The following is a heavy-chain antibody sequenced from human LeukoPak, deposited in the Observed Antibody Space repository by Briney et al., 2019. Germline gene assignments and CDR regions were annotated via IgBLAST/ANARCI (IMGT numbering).Heavy chain of an antibody. Sequence: GGSLRLSCAASGFTFSSYAMSWVRQAPGKGLEWVSAISGSGGSTYYADSVKGLFTISRDNSKNTLYLQMNSLRAEDTAVYYCAKSLGIVVVTAILAFDIWGQGTMVTVSS. CDR2: ISGSGGST. J-gene: IGHJ3*02. V-gene: IGHV3-23*01. CDR3: AKSLGIVVVTAILAFDI. D-gene: IGHD2-21*02. CDR1: GFTFSSYA.